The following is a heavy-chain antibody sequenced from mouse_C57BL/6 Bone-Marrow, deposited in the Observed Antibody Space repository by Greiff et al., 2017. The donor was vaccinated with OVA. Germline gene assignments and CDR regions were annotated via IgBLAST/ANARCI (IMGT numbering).Heavy chain of an antibody. CDR1: GFSFNTYA. V-gene: IGHV10-1*01. J-gene: IGHJ3*01. Sequence: EVQLQESGGGLVQPNGSLKLSCAASGFSFNTYAMNWVCQAPGTGLEWVARIRSKSNNYATYYAASVKDRFTISRDTSESMLYLQMNNLETEDTAMYYCVRQYGYDGRFAYWGQGTLVTVSA. D-gene: IGHD2-2*01. CDR2: IRSKSNNYAT. CDR3: VRQYGYDGRFAY.